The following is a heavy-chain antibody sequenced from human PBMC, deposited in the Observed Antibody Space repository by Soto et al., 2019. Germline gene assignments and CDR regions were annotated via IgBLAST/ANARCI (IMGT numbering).Heavy chain of an antibody. CDR2: ISGGGGST. V-gene: IGHV3-23*01. Sequence: GGSLRLSCAASGFTFSTYAMNWVRQASGKGLEWVSAISGGGGSTYYADSVKGRVTISRDNSKNTLYLQMNSLRAEDTAVYYCAKVSLGALTFTDYYYYGLDVWGQGTTVTVSS. CDR3: AKVSLGALTFTDYYYYGLDV. J-gene: IGHJ6*02. CDR1: GFTFSTYA. D-gene: IGHD1-26*01.